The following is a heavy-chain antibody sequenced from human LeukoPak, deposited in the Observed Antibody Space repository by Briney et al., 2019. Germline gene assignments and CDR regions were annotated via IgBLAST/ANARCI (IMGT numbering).Heavy chain of an antibody. V-gene: IGHV3-30*03. Sequence: PGTSLRLFCAASGFPFSDYGMYWVRQAPGKRLEWLAVISHDGSNKYYADSVKGRFTISRDNSKNTLYLQMNSLRAEDTAVYYCARGLYKWELQPYYFDYWGQGTLVTVSS. D-gene: IGHD1-26*01. CDR2: ISHDGSNK. CDR3: ARGLYKWELQPYYFDY. J-gene: IGHJ4*02. CDR1: GFPFSDYG.